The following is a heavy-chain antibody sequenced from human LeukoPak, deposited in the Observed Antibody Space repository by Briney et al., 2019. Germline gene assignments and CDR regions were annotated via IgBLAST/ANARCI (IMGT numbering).Heavy chain of an antibody. Sequence: PGGSVRLSCSASGFSFSTFAMHWVRQAPGKGLEYVSTISGDGGSTYYADSVKGRITISRDNSRNTLFLQMSSLRAEDTAVYYCVKDRGQGYYFDYWGQGTLVTVSS. D-gene: IGHD3-10*01. CDR3: VKDRGQGYYFDY. CDR1: GFSFSTFA. J-gene: IGHJ4*02. CDR2: ISGDGGST. V-gene: IGHV3-64D*06.